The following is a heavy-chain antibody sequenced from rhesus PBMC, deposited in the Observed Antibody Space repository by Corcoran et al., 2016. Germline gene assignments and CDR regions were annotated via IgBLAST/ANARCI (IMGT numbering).Heavy chain of an antibody. CDR3: ARDLHGRGRFYY. Sequence: QVKLQQWGEGLVKPSETLSLTCAVYGGSISGSYYWSCIRQPPGKGLEWIGYIYGKRPNNNYNPPLKNRVTISKDTAKNQFSLKLSSVTAADTAVYYCARDLHGRGRFYYWGQGVLVTVSS. CDR1: GGSISGSYY. D-gene: IGHD4-17*01. V-gene: IGHV4-73*01. J-gene: IGHJ4*01. CDR2: IYGKRPNN.